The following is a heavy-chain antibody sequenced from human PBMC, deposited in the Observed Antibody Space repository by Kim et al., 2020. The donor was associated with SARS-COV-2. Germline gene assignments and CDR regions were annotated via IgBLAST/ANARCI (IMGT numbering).Heavy chain of an antibody. J-gene: IGHJ5*02. Sequence: NPSLESRVTRSVDTSKNQFSLTLSSVTAADTAVEYCARLTTVTTMDWFDPWGQGTLVTVSS. D-gene: IGHD4-17*01. CDR3: ARLTTVTTMDWFDP. V-gene: IGHV4-59*01.